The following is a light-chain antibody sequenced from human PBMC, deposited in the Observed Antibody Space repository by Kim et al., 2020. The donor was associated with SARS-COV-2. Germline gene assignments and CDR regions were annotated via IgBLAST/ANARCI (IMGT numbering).Light chain of an antibody. CDR2: AAS. Sequence: EIVLTQSPGTLSLSPGERATLSCRASQTVTSEYFARYQQKPGQAPRLLIYAASSRATGIPDRFSGSGSGTDFTLTISRLEPEDFAVYYCQQYGGSPRYSYGQGTKLEI. V-gene: IGKV3-20*01. CDR3: QQYGGSPRYS. CDR1: QTVTSEY. J-gene: IGKJ2*01.